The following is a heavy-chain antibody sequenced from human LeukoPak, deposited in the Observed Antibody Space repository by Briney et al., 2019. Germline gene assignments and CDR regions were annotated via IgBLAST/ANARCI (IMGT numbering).Heavy chain of an antibody. CDR3: AKDQVPPENWGTFDY. V-gene: IGHV3-30*18. D-gene: IGHD7-27*01. CDR1: GFTFSRFG. Sequence: PGGSLRLSCAASGFTFSRFGMHWVRQAPEKGLEGVAVISYDGRNEWYADSVKGRFTISRDNSKNTLYLQMNSLRAEDTAVYYCAKDQVPPENWGTFDYWGQGTLVTVSS. J-gene: IGHJ4*02. CDR2: ISYDGRNE.